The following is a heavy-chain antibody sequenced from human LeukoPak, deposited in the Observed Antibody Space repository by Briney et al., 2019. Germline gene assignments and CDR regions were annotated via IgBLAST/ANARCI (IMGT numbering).Heavy chain of an antibody. J-gene: IGHJ4*02. Sequence: ASVKVSCKASGYTFTGHYIHWVRQAPGQGLEWMGWINPKNAATNYAQKFQARVTITRNTSISTAYMELSSLRSEDTAVYYCAIGAVGFDYWGQGTLVTVSS. CDR1: GYTFTGHY. CDR2: INPKNAAT. D-gene: IGHD6-19*01. CDR3: AIGAVGFDY. V-gene: IGHV1-2*02.